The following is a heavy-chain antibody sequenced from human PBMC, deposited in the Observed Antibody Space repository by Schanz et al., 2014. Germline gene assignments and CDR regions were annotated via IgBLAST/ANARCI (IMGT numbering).Heavy chain of an antibody. Sequence: EVQLVQSGGGLVQPGGSLRLSCAASGFTFSRYWMQWVRQAPGEGLGWVARIYMAGSVREYGDSVKGRFTVSRDNAKNTLYLQMESLRAEDTAVYFCARTSSGYYGDLAYWGQGTLLTVSS. CDR2: IYMAGSVR. CDR1: GFTFSRYW. D-gene: IGHD4-17*01. V-gene: IGHV3-74*01. J-gene: IGHJ4*02. CDR3: ARTSSGYYGDLAY.